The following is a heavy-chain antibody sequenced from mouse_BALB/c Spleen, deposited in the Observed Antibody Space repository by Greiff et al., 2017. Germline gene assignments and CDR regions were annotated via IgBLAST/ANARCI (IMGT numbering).Heavy chain of an antibody. V-gene: IGHV1S22*01. CDR3: TSFWKDY. Sequence: LQQPGSELVRPGASVKLSCKASGYTFTSYWMHWVKQRPGQGLEWIGNIYPGSGSTNYDEKFKSKATLTVDTSSSTAYMQLSSLTSEDSAVYYCTSFWKDYWGQGTTLTVSS. J-gene: IGHJ2*01. CDR1: GYTFTSYW. CDR2: IYPGSGST.